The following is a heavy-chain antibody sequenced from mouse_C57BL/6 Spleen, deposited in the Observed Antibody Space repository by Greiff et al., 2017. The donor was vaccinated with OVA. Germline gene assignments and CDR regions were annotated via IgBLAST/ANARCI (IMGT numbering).Heavy chain of an antibody. CDR1: GFTFSDYG. J-gene: IGHJ4*01. CDR2: ISSGSSTI. Sequence: EVMLVESGGGLVKPGGSLKLSCAASGFTFSDYGMHWVRQAPEKGLEWVAYISSGSSTIYSADTVKGRFTISRDNAKNTLFLQMTSLRSEDTAMYYCAKIFYYGIMDYWGQGTSVTVSS. D-gene: IGHD2-1*01. V-gene: IGHV5-17*01. CDR3: AKIFYYGIMDY.